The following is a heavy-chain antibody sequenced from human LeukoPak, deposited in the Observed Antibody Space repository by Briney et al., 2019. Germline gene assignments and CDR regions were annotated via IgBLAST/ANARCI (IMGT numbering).Heavy chain of an antibody. J-gene: IGHJ2*01. D-gene: IGHD6-19*01. CDR1: GYTFITYY. Sequence: ASVKVSCKASGYTFITYYLHWVRQAPGQGLEWMGIINPSSGSTSYAQKFQGRVTMTRDTSTSTVYMELSSLRSEDAAVYYCARRLDWYFDLWGRGTLVTVSS. CDR2: INPSSGST. V-gene: IGHV1-46*01. CDR3: ARRLDWYFDL.